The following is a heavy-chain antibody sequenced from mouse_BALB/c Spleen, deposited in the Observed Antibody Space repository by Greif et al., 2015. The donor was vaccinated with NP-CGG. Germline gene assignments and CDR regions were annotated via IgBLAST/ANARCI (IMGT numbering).Heavy chain of an antibody. CDR3: ARQKGVDY. Sequence: EVHLVESGGDLVKPGGSLKLSCAASGFTFRSYGMSWVRQTPDKRLEWVATISSGGSYTYYPDSVKGRFTISRDNAKNTLYLQMSSLKSEDTAMYYCARQKGVDYWGQGTTLTVSS. V-gene: IGHV5-6*01. CDR1: GFTFRSYG. J-gene: IGHJ2*01. CDR2: ISSGGSYT.